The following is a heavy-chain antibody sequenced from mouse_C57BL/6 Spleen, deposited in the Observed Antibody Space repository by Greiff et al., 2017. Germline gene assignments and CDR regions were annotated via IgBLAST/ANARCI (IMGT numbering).Heavy chain of an antibody. V-gene: IGHV14-4*01. CDR1: GFNIKDDY. CDR2: IDPENGDT. J-gene: IGHJ3*01. D-gene: IGHD4-1*01. CDR3: TTEGLGRFAY. Sequence: VQLQQSGAELVRPGASVKLSCTASGFNIKDDYMHWVKQSPEQGLEWIGWIDPENGDTEYASKFQGKATITADTSSNTAYLQLSSLTSEDTAVYDCTTEGLGRFAYWGQGTLVTGSA.